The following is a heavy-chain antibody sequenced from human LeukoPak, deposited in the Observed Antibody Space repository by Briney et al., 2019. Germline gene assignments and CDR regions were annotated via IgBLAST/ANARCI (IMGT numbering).Heavy chain of an antibody. J-gene: IGHJ4*02. Sequence: PSQTLSLTCTVSGASIISGGYYWSWIRQHPGKGLEWIGYIYYTGSTYYNPSLKNRLTISIDTSKSQFSLKLTSVTAADTAVYYCARDPIAYCGADCYSDWGQGTLVTVSS. CDR2: IYYTGST. CDR3: ARDPIAYCGADCYSD. CDR1: GASIISGGYY. V-gene: IGHV4-31*03. D-gene: IGHD2-21*02.